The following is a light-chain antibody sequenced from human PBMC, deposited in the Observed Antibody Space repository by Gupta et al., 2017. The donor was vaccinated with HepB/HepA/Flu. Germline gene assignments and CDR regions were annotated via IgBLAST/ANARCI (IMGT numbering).Light chain of an antibody. J-gene: IGLJ2*01. Sequence: QSALTQPASVSGSPGQSITISCSGTSSDVDGYNFVSWYQQHPGKAPKLMIYDVTNRPSGVSNSFSGSKSGNTASLTISGLQAEDEADYYCSSYTSTSTLETVFGGGTKLTVL. V-gene: IGLV2-14*01. CDR1: SSDVDGYNF. CDR3: SSYTSTSTLETV. CDR2: DVT.